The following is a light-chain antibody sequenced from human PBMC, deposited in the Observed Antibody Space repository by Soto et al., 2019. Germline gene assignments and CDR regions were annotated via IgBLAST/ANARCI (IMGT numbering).Light chain of an antibody. J-gene: IGLJ2*01. CDR1: SSDIGAYNF. CDR3: TSWTTSTTMI. V-gene: IGLV2-14*03. CDR2: DVN. Sequence: QSVLTQXASVSGSPGQSITISCTGTSSDIGAYNFVSWYQQHPGKAPKLMLYDVNIRPSGVSNRFSGSKSGNTASLTISGLQAEDEADYYCTSWTTSTTMIFGGGTKLTVL.